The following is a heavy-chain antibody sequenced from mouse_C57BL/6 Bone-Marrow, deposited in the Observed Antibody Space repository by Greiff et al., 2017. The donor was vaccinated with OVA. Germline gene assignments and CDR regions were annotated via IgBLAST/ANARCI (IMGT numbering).Heavy chain of an antibody. CDR3: ARWGFHFDY. V-gene: IGHV1-81*01. Sequence: VQLQQSGAELARPGASVKLSCKASGYTFTSYGMSWVKQRTGQGLEWIGEIYPRSGNTYYNEKFKGKGTLTAYKSSSTAYMELRILTSEYSAVYFCARWGFHFDYWGQGTTLTVSS. CDR2: IYPRSGNT. J-gene: IGHJ2*01. CDR1: GYTFTSYG.